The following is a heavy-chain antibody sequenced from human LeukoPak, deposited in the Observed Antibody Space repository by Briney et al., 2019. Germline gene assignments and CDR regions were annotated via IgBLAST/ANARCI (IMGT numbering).Heavy chain of an antibody. CDR3: ARLPNPGDYFDY. V-gene: IGHV1-2*02. CDR2: INPNSGGT. J-gene: IGHJ4*02. Sequence: ASVKVSCKASGYTFTGYYMHWVRQAPGQGLEWMGWINPNSGGTNYAQKFQGRVTMTRDTSISTAYMELSRLRSDGTAVYYCARLPNPGDYFDYWGQGTLVTVSS. CDR1: GYTFTGYY. D-gene: IGHD7-27*01.